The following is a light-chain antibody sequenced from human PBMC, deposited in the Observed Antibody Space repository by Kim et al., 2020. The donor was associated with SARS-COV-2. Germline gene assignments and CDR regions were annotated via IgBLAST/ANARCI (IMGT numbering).Light chain of an antibody. V-gene: IGKV3-11*01. CDR2: DAS. CDR3: QQRANWPIT. Sequence: SPGERATRTCRASQSVSSNLALYQQKPGQPPRLLIYDASNRATVIPARFSGSGSGTDFTLTISSLEPEDFAVYYCQQRANWPITFGQGTRLESK. CDR1: QSVSSN. J-gene: IGKJ5*01.